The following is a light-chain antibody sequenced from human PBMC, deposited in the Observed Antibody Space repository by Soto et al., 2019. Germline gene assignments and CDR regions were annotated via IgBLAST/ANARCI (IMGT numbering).Light chain of an antibody. V-gene: IGLV2-14*01. CDR1: SSDVGPYNY. CDR2: EVT. CDR3: SSYTTSRTLV. J-gene: IGLJ2*01. Sequence: QSVLTQPASVSGSPGQSITISCTGTSSDVGPYNYVSWYQHHPGKAPKLLIYEVTKRPSGVSNRFSGSKSGNTASLTISGPQAEDEADYYCSSYTTSRTLVFGGGTKVTVL.